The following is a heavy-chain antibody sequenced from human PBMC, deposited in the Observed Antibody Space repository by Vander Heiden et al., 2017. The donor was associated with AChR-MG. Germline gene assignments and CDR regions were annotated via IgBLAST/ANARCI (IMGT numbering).Heavy chain of an antibody. CDR1: GFTFDDYA. Sequence: EVQLVESGGGLVQPGRSLRLSCAASGFTFDDYAMHWVRQAPGKGLEWVSGISWNSGSIGYADSVKGRFTISRDNAKNSLYLQMNSLRAEDTALYYCAKDLGWLRLEYYFDYWGQGTLVTVSS. D-gene: IGHD5-12*01. CDR3: AKDLGWLRLEYYFDY. J-gene: IGHJ4*02. CDR2: ISWNSGSI. V-gene: IGHV3-9*01.